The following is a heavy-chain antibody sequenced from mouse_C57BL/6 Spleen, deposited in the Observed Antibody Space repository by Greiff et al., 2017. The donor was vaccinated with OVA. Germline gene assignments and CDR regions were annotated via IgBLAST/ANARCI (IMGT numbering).Heavy chain of an antibody. D-gene: IGHD4-1*01. V-gene: IGHV1-69*01. CDR2: IDPSESYT. CDR1: GYTFTSYW. CDR3: ARSGLGYYVDY. Sequence: QVQLQQSGAELVMPGASVKLSCKASGYTFTSYWMHRVKPRPGQGLEWIGEIDPSESYTNYNQKFKGKSTLTVDKSSSTAYMQLSSLTSEDSAVYYCARSGLGYYVDYWGKGTTLTVSS. J-gene: IGHJ2*01.